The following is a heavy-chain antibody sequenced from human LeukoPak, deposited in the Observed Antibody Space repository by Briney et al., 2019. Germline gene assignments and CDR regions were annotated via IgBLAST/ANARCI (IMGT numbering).Heavy chain of an antibody. CDR1: GXTFSTYT. CDR3: ARDFSGYDYNFDY. D-gene: IGHD5-12*01. V-gene: IGHV3-21*01. CDR2: ISSSSSYM. J-gene: IGHJ4*02. Sequence: GGSLRLSCAASGXTFSTYTVNWVRQAPGKGLEWVSFISSSSSYMYYADSVKGRFTISRDNTKKSLYLQMNSLRAEDTAVYYCARDFSGYDYNFDYWGQGTLVTVSS.